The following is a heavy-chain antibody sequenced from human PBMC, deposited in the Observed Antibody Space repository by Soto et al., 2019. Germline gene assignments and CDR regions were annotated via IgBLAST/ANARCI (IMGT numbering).Heavy chain of an antibody. D-gene: IGHD6-6*01. J-gene: IGHJ5*02. Sequence: SETLSLTCSVSGGSISSGDHYWSWIRQSPGKGLEWIGYIYYSGSPYYNPSLKSRVTISVDTSKNQFSLKLSSVTAADTAVYYCARERPDGARLDPWGQGTLVTVSS. CDR3: ARERPDGARLDP. CDR1: GGSISSGDHY. CDR2: IYYSGSP. V-gene: IGHV4-30-4*01.